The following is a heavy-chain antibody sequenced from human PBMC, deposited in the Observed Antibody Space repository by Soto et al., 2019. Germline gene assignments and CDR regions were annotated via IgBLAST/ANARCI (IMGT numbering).Heavy chain of an antibody. CDR2: IYGGGTT. D-gene: IGHD2-21*02. Sequence: EVQLVESGGDLVQPGESLRLSCAVSGFSVSNFYMSWVRQAPGKGLEWVSVIYGGGTTFYSDSVRGRLTISREHSKNTLSVQMNSLRPEDTAMYFCATEGPTAKGYLDYWGQGTLVTVSS. CDR3: ATEGPTAKGYLDY. CDR1: GFSVSNFY. J-gene: IGHJ4*02. V-gene: IGHV3-66*01.